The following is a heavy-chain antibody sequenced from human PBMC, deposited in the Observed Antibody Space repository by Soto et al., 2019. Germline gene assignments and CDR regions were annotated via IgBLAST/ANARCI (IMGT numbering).Heavy chain of an antibody. J-gene: IGHJ6*02. CDR1: GFTFTTYS. D-gene: IGHD2-2*01. Sequence: EVQLVESGGGLVMPGGSLRLSRAASGFTFTTYSLTWVRKAPGKGLEWVASIGSSSNYIYYADSVKGRFTISRDNAKNSLFLQMNSLRAEDTAGYYCATLTYCSSASCPNYYYVMDVWGQGTTVTVSS. CDR3: ATLTYCSSASCPNYYYVMDV. CDR2: IGSSSNYI. V-gene: IGHV3-21*02.